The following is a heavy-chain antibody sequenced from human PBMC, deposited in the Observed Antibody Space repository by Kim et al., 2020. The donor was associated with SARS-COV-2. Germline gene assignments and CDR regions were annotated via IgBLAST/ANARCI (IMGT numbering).Heavy chain of an antibody. J-gene: IGHJ5*02. CDR3: ARQRVMYHYASRSYLNWFDP. D-gene: IGHD3-10*01. Sequence: SETLSLTCTGTGGSISSSSFYWGWIRQPPGKGLEWIGSIYYRGNTYYNSSLKSRVTISVDTSKNQFSLKLTSVTAADTAVYYCARQRVMYHYASRSYLNWFDPWGQGTLVTVSS. CDR1: GGSISSSSFY. V-gene: IGHV4-39*01. CDR2: IYYRGNT.